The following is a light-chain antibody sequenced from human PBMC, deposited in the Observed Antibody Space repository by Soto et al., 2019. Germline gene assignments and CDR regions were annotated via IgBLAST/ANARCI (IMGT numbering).Light chain of an antibody. CDR3: QQRFNWPRFT. Sequence: EIVLTQSPATLSLSPGERATLSCRASQSVSSYLAWYQQKPGQAPRLLIYDASNRATGITARFSGGGSGTDFTLTISSLEPEDFAVSYCQQRFNWPRFTFGQGTKLEIK. J-gene: IGKJ2*01. V-gene: IGKV3-11*01. CDR2: DAS. CDR1: QSVSSY.